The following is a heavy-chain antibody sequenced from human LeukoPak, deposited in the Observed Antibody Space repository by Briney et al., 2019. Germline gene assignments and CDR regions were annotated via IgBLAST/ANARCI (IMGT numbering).Heavy chain of an antibody. CDR2: ISYDGSNK. Sequence: GGSLRLSCAASGFTFSSYGMHWVRQAPGKGLEWVAVISYDGSNKYYADSVKGRFTISRDNSKNTLYLQMNSLRAEDTAVYYCAKNQFQLLPDGMDVWGQGTTVTVSS. D-gene: IGHD3-22*01. CDR1: GFTFSSYG. V-gene: IGHV3-30*18. CDR3: AKNQFQLLPDGMDV. J-gene: IGHJ6*02.